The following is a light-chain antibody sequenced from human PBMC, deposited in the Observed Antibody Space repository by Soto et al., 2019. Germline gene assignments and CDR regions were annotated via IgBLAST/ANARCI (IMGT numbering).Light chain of an antibody. CDR3: QQYNNWWT. Sequence: DILMTQSPATLSLSPGGRATLSCRASQSVSSNLAWYQQKPGQAPRLLIQRASTRATGIPARFSGSGSGTGFTLTISSLQSEDFAVDYCQQYNNWWTFGQGTKVDIK. CDR1: QSVSSN. CDR2: RAS. V-gene: IGKV3-15*01. J-gene: IGKJ1*01.